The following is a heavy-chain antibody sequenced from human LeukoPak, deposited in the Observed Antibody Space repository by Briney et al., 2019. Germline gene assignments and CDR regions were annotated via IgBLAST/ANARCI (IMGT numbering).Heavy chain of an antibody. CDR3: ARPGVGDAFDI. Sequence: SETLFLTCTVSGGSISSSSYYWGWIRQPPGKGLEWIGSIYYSGSTYYNPSLKSRVTISVDTSKNQFSLKLSSVTAADTAVYYCARPGVGDAFDIWGQGTMVTVSS. CDR2: IYYSGST. D-gene: IGHD1-26*01. J-gene: IGHJ3*02. V-gene: IGHV4-39*01. CDR1: GGSISSSSYY.